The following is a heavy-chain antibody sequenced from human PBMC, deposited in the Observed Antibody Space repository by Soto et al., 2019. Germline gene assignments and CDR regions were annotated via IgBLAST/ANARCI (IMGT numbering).Heavy chain of an antibody. J-gene: IGHJ4*02. V-gene: IGHV1-69*02. CDR3: ARGGYCSSTTCYQPFDS. CDR2: IIPTLGIA. D-gene: IGHD2-2*01. CDR1: GGTFSRNT. Sequence: QVQLVQSGAEVKKPGSSVKVSCKTSGGTFSRNTISWVRQAPGQGLEWMGRIIPTLGIANYAQKFQGRVTITADKSTSTAYMELSSLRSGDTAVYYCARGGYCSSTTCYQPFDSWGQGTLVTVSS.